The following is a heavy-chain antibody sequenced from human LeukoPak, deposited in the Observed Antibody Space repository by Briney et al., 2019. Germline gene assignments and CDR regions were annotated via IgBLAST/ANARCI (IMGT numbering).Heavy chain of an antibody. CDR3: ARSDYGDYEAYYYYYMDV. CDR1: GGSISSSSYY. J-gene: IGHJ6*03. CDR2: IYYSGST. V-gene: IGHV4-39*07. D-gene: IGHD4-17*01. Sequence: TSETLSLTCTVSGGSISSSSYYWGWIRQPPGKGLEWIGSIYYSGSTYYNPSLKSRVTISVDTSKNQFSLKLSSVTAADTAVYYCARSDYGDYEAYYYYYMDVWGKGTTVTVSS.